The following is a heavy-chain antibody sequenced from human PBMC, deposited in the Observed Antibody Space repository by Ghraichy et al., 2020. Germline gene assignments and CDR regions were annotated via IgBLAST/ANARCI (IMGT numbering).Heavy chain of an antibody. CDR2: INHSGST. CDR1: GGSFRGYY. CDR3: ARLGGYCGGDCYSDRDY. V-gene: IGHV4-34*01. J-gene: IGHJ4*02. D-gene: IGHD2-21*02. Sequence: SETLSLTCAVYGGSFRGYYWSWIRQPPGKGLEWIGEINHSGSTNYNPSLKSRVTISVDTSKNQFSLKLSSVTAADTAVYYCARLGGYCGGDCYSDRDYWGQGTLVTVSS.